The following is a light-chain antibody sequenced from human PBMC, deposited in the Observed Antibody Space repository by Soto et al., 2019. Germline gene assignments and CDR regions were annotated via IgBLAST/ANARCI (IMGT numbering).Light chain of an antibody. V-gene: IGKV1-39*01. Sequence: GDRVTLTCRASQSISSYLNWYQQKPGKAPKLLIYAASSLHSGVPSRFSGSGSGTDFTLIISSLQPEDFATYYCQQSYSTLGTFGQGTKLEIK. CDR1: QSISSY. CDR3: QQSYSTLGT. J-gene: IGKJ2*01. CDR2: AAS.